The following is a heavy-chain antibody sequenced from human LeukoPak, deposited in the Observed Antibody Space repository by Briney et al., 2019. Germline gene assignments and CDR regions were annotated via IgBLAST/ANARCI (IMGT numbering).Heavy chain of an antibody. V-gene: IGHV1-18*01. CDR3: ARDSAFYGSGSYYY. J-gene: IGHJ4*02. CDR1: GYTFTSYG. CDR2: ISAYNGNT. D-gene: IGHD3-10*01. Sequence: ASVKVSCKASGYTFTSYGISWVRQAPGQGLEWMGWISAYNGNTNYAQKLQGRVTMTTDTSTSTAYMELRSLRSDDTAVYYCARDSAFYGSGSYYYWGQGTLVTVSS.